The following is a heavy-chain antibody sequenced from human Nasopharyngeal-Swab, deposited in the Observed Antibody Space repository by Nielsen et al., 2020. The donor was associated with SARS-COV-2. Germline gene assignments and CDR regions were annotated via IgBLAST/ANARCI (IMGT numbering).Heavy chain of an antibody. CDR3: ASPRGYYDSSGAFDY. Sequence: GGSLRLSCAASGFTFSSYSMNWVRQAPGKGLEWVSSISSSSYIYYADSVKGRFTISRDNAKNSLYLQMNSPRAEDTAVYYCASPRGYYDSSGAFDYWGQGTLVTVSS. V-gene: IGHV3-21*01. CDR1: GFTFSSYS. J-gene: IGHJ4*02. CDR2: ISSSSYI. D-gene: IGHD3-22*01.